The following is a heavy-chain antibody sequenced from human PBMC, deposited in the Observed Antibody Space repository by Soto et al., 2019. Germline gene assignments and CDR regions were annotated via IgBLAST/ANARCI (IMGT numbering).Heavy chain of an antibody. CDR3: ARARSSGWYQYFDY. CDR2: ISAYNGNT. Sequence: VTPVKVCGTDCVYVITSYGMSWVRHAQGQGLEWMGWISAYNGNTNYAQKLQGRVTMTTDTSTSTAYMELRSLRSDDTAVYYCARARSSGWYQYFDYWGQGILVTAPQ. CDR1: VYVITSYG. V-gene: IGHV1-18*01. J-gene: IGHJ4*02. D-gene: IGHD6-19*01.